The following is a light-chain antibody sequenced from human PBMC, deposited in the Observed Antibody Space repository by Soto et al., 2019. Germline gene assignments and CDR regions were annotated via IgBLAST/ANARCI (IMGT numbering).Light chain of an antibody. Sequence: QPVLTQSSSASASPGSSVKLTCTLSSGHSSYIIAWHQQQPGKAPRYLMKLEGSGSYNKGSGVPDRFSGSSSGADRYLTISNLQSEDEADYYCETWDRDVVFGGGTQLTVL. CDR1: SGHSSYI. V-gene: IGLV4-60*03. J-gene: IGLJ2*01. CDR3: ETWDRDVV. CDR2: LEGSGSY.